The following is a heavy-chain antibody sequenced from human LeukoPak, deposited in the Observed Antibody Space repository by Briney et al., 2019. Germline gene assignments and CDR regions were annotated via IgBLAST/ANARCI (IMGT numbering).Heavy chain of an antibody. V-gene: IGHV1-69*04. D-gene: IGHD2-21*01. Sequence: SVKVSCKASGGTFSGYAISWVRQAPGQGLEWMGRIIPILGIANYAQKFQGRVTITADKSTSTAYMELSSLRSEDTAVYYCARVFPNTERLAHFDYWGQGTLVTVSS. J-gene: IGHJ4*02. CDR1: GGTFSGYA. CDR3: ARVFPNTERLAHFDY. CDR2: IIPILGIA.